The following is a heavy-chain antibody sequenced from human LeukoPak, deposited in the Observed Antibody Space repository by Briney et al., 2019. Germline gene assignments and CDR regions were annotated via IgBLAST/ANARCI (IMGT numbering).Heavy chain of an antibody. CDR1: GGSISTYY. Sequence: PSETLSLTCTVSGGSISTYYWNWVRQPPGKGLEWIGFIDYSGITSSSPTLESRVTLSVDTSNDQVSLRVTSVTAADTAVYYCARGRRSRTEHYGMDVWGQGTTVTVSS. CDR3: ARGRRSRTEHYGMDV. D-gene: IGHD6-13*01. CDR2: IDYSGIT. V-gene: IGHV4-59*01. J-gene: IGHJ6*02.